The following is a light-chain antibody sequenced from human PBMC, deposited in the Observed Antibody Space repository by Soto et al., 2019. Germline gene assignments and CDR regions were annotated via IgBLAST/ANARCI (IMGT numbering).Light chain of an antibody. Sequence: IVLPQSPATLSLSPGERATLSCRASPSVSSYLAWYQQKPGQAPRLLIYDATNRATGSPARCSGSGSGTDFTRTISSLEPEDFAVYYCQQRSNWPPITFGQGTRLEIK. J-gene: IGKJ5*01. V-gene: IGKV3-11*01. CDR1: PSVSSY. CDR2: DAT. CDR3: QQRSNWPPIT.